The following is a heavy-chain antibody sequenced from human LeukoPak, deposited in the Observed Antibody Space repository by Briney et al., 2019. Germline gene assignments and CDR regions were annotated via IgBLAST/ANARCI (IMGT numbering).Heavy chain of an antibody. Sequence: GGSLRLSCAASGFTFSDYTLTWVRQPPGKGLEWVSAIPGSGGRTYYADSVKGRFTISRDNGKNSIYLQMNSLRAEDTAVYYCARVHRDGYDYGFDYWGQGTLVTVSS. CDR2: IPGSGGRT. D-gene: IGHD5-24*01. V-gene: IGHV3-23*01. CDR3: ARVHRDGYDYGFDY. CDR1: GFTFSDYT. J-gene: IGHJ4*02.